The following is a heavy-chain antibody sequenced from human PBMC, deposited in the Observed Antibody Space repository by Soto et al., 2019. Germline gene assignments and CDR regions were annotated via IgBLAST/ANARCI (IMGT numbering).Heavy chain of an antibody. D-gene: IGHD3-22*01. CDR3: ARGYTYCYDSSGFPH. Sequence: QVQLVESGGGVVQPGRSLRLSCAASGFTFSSYAMHWVRQAPGKGLEWVAVISYDGSNKYYADSVKGRFTIARDNSKNSLYLQMTSLRAEDTAVYYCARGYTYCYDSSGFPHWGQGTLVTVSS. V-gene: IGHV3-30-3*01. CDR2: ISYDGSNK. J-gene: IGHJ1*01. CDR1: GFTFSSYA.